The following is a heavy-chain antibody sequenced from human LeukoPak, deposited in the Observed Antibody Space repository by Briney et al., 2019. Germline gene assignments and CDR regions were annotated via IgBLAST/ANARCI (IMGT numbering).Heavy chain of an antibody. D-gene: IGHD3-10*01. Sequence: GGSLRLSCAASGFTFNNYNMNWVRQAPGKGLEWVSSISSSTTYIYYADSVKGRFTISRDNAQNSLYLQMNSLRAEDTAVYYCARVPLVRGVIGEAFDFWGQGTMVTVSS. V-gene: IGHV3-21*01. CDR3: ARVPLVRGVIGEAFDF. CDR1: GFTFNNYN. J-gene: IGHJ3*01. CDR2: ISSSTTYI.